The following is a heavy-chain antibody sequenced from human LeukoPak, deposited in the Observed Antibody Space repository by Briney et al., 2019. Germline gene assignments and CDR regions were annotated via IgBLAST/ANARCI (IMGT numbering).Heavy chain of an antibody. J-gene: IGHJ4*02. Sequence: PSETLSPTCTVTGGSFSTYYWSWIRQTPGKGLEWIGHFYYSGSTTYNPSLKSRVTISVDTSRDQFSLKLTSVSAADTAVYYCARGQGGNYYLNYFDYWGQGALVTVSS. V-gene: IGHV4-59*01. CDR3: ARGQGGNYYLNYFDY. D-gene: IGHD1-26*01. CDR2: FYYSGST. CDR1: GGSFSTYY.